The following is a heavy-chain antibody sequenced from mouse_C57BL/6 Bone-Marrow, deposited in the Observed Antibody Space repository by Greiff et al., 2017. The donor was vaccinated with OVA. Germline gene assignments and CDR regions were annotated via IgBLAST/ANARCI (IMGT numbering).Heavy chain of an antibody. CDR1: GYTFTSYW. Sequence: QVQLKQPGAELVMPGASVKLSCKASGYTFTSYWMHWVKQRPGQGLEWIGEIDPSDSYTNYNQKFKGKSTLTVDKSSSTAYMQLSSLTSEDSAVYYCARRGYYGNYGWYFDVWGTGTTVTVSS. CDR2: IDPSDSYT. V-gene: IGHV1-69*01. J-gene: IGHJ1*03. CDR3: ARRGYYGNYGWYFDV. D-gene: IGHD2-1*01.